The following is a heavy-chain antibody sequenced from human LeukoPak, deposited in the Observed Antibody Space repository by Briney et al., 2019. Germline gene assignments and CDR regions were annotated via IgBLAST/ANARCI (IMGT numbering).Heavy chain of an antibody. CDR1: GYTFTGYH. D-gene: IGHD6-6*01. CDR2: INPKTGDT. V-gene: IGHV1-2*02. J-gene: IGHJ4*02. CDR3: ARDVDSSSKDY. Sequence: ASVKVSCKASGYTFTGYHMHWVRQAPGQGLEWMGWINPKTGDTKYVQKFQGRVTMTRDTSISTAYMELSRLRSDDTAVYYCARDVDSSSKDYWGQGTLVTVSS.